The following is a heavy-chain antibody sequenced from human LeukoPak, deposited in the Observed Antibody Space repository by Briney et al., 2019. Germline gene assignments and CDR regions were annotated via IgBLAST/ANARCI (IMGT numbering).Heavy chain of an antibody. CDR3: AKRGVVIRVILVGFHKEAYYFDS. J-gene: IGHJ4*02. Sequence: GGSLRLSCAVSGLTLSNYGMSWVRQAPGKGLEWVAGISDRGSRTNYADSVKGRFTISTDHPKNTLYLQINSLRAEDTAVYFCAKRGVVIRVILVGFHKEAYYFDSWGQGALVTVSS. V-gene: IGHV3-23*01. CDR1: GLTLSNYG. CDR2: ISDRGSRT. D-gene: IGHD3-22*01.